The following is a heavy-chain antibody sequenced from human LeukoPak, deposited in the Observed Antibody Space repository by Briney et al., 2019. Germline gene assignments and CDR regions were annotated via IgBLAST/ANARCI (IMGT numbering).Heavy chain of an antibody. D-gene: IGHD4-17*01. Sequence: KVSLQGSVFTLTRYFLHSVGPAPGQGGGGVGWINPNSGGTGYAQKFQGRVTMTRDTSISTAYMELSRLRSDDTAVFYCARDSYGDYVSFDYWGQGTLVTVSS. CDR3: ARDSYGDYVSFDY. CDR2: INPNSGGT. V-gene: IGHV1-2*02. J-gene: IGHJ4*02. CDR1: VFTLTRYF.